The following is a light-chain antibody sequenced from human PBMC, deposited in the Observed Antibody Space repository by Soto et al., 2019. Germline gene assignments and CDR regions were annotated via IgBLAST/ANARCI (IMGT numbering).Light chain of an antibody. Sequence: QAALTQPASVSGSPGQSITISCTGTSSDVGGYNFVSWYQQHPGKAPKLMISEVSNRPSGVSNRFSGSKSGNTASLTISGLQTEDEAYYYCSSYTTATALVFGIWLKVT. CDR1: SSDVGGYNF. CDR2: EVS. CDR3: SSYTTATALV. V-gene: IGLV2-14*01. J-gene: IGLJ1*01.